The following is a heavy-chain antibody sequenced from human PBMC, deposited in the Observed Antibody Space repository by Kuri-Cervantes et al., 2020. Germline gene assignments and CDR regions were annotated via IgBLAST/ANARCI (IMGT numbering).Heavy chain of an antibody. CDR2: MNPNSGNT. CDR1: GYTFTSYD. J-gene: IGHJ3*01. Sequence: ASVKVSCKGSGYTFTSYDISWVRQATGQGLEWMGWMNPNSGNTGYAQKFQGRVTMTEDTSTDTAYMELSSLRSEDTAVYYCATDGGPYGSGSYPRVWGQGTMVTVSS. CDR3: ATDGGPYGSGSYPRV. V-gene: IGHV1-8*01. D-gene: IGHD3-10*01.